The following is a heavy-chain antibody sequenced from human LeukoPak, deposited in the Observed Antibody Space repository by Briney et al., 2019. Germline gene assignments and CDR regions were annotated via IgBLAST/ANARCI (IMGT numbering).Heavy chain of an antibody. CDR3: ARVLSYYGSGSFSDL. D-gene: IGHD3-10*01. Sequence: EASVKVSCKASGGTFSSYAISWVRQAPGQGLEWMGIINPSGGSTNYAQKLQGRVTMTTDTSTSTAYMELRSLRSDDTAVYYCARVLSYYGSGSFSDLWGQGTLVTVSS. V-gene: IGHV1-18*01. J-gene: IGHJ4*02. CDR1: GGTFSSYA. CDR2: INPSGGST.